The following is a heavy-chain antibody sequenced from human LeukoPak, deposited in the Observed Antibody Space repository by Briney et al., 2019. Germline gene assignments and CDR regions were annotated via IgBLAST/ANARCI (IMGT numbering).Heavy chain of an antibody. CDR2: MYYSGST. J-gene: IGHJ6*03. D-gene: IGHD2-15*01. Sequence: SETLSLTCTVSGGSISSYYWSWIRQPPGKGLEWIGYMYYSGSTNYNPSLKSRVTISVDTSKNQFSLKLSSVTAADTAVYYCAREVEGYCSGGSCYQSRYYYYYYMDVWGKGTTVTVSS. V-gene: IGHV4-59*01. CDR3: AREVEGYCSGGSCYQSRYYYYYYMDV. CDR1: GGSISSYY.